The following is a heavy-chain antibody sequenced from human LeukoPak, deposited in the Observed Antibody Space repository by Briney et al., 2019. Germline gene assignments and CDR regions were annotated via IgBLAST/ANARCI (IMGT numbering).Heavy chain of an antibody. CDR1: GGSFSGYY. V-gene: IGHV4-34*01. CDR2: INHSGST. J-gene: IGHJ5*02. D-gene: IGHD1-26*01. Sequence: SQTLSLTCAVYGGSFSGYYWSWIRQHPGKGLGWNGEINHSGSTNYNPSLKSRVTISVDTSKNQFSLKLSSVTAADTAVYYCARGPGPLFGAWFDPWGQGTLVTVSS. CDR3: ARGPGPLFGAWFDP.